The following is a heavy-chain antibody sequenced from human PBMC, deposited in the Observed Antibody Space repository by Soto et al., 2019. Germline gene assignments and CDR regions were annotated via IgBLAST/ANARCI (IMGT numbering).Heavy chain of an antibody. V-gene: IGHV4-39*01. CDR1: GGSLSSITYY. D-gene: IGHD2-15*01. CDR2: IFYSGTT. CDR3: AVVVVPPTRLDY. J-gene: IGHJ4*02. Sequence: QLQLQESGPGLVKPSETLSLTCTVSGGSLSSITYYWAWIRQPPGKGLEWIGSIFYSGTTYYNPSRKSRVTISIDTSKNQFSLKLSSVTAADTAVYYCAVVVVPPTRLDYWGQGTLVTVSS.